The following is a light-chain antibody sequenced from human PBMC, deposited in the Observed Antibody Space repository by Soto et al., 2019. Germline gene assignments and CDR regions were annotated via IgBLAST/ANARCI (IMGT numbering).Light chain of an antibody. CDR3: SSYSSSSTPYV. Sequence: QSALSQPASVSGSPGQSITMSCTGTSSDVGGFDYVSWYQQHPGKAPKLMIYDVTNRASGVSDRFSGPKSGNTASLTISGLQTEDEADYYCSSYSSSSTPYVFGTGTKVTVL. CDR1: SSDVGGFDY. J-gene: IGLJ1*01. V-gene: IGLV2-14*03. CDR2: DVT.